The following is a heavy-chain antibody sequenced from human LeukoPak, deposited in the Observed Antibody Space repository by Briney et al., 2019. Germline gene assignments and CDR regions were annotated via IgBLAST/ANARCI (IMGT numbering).Heavy chain of an antibody. V-gene: IGHV4-30-4*08. D-gene: IGHD1-7*01. CDR3: ARVSHGITGTTSDY. CDR2: IYYSGST. Sequence: SETLPLTCTVSGGSIRSGDYYWSWIRQPPGTGLEWIGYIYYSGSTYYNPSLKSRVTISVDTSKNQFSLKLRSVTAADTAVYYCARVSHGITGTTSDYWGQGTLVTVSS. J-gene: IGHJ4*02. CDR1: GGSIRSGDYY.